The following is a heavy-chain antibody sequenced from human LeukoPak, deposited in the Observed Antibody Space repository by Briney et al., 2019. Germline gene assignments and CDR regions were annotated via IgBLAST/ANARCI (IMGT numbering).Heavy chain of an antibody. CDR2: IYYSGST. V-gene: IGHV4-39*07. Sequence: SETLSLTCTVSGGSISSSSYYWGWIRQPPGKGLEWIGSIYYSGSTYYNPSLKSRVTISVDTSKNQFSLKLSSVTAADTAVYYCARSRGWKNWFDPWGQGTLVTVSS. J-gene: IGHJ5*02. CDR1: GGSISSSSYY. CDR3: ARSRGWKNWFDP. D-gene: IGHD6-19*01.